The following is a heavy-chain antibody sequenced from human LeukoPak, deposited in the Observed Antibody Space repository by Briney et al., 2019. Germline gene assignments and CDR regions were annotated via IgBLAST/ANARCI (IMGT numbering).Heavy chain of an antibody. Sequence: GGSLRLSCAASGFTFSSYWMSWVRQAPGKGLEWVANIKQDGSEKYYVDSVKGRFTISRDNAKNSLYLQMNGLRAEDTAVYYCARDRVVLLWFGEQYYFDYWGQGTLVTVSS. V-gene: IGHV3-7*01. D-gene: IGHD3-10*01. CDR2: IKQDGSEK. CDR3: ARDRVVLLWFGEQYYFDY. CDR1: GFTFSSYW. J-gene: IGHJ4*02.